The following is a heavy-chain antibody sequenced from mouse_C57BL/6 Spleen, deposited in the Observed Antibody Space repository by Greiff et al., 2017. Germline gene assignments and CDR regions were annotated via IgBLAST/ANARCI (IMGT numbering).Heavy chain of an antibody. CDR1: GFTFSSYG. CDR2: ISSGGSYT. J-gene: IGHJ1*03. Sequence: EVQRVESGGDLVKPGGSLKLSCAASGFTFSSYGMSWVRQTPDQRLEWVATISSGGSYTYYPDSVKGRFTIARDNAKNTLYLQMSSLKSEDAAMYCCARKESTYGDFDDWGKGTTVTVSS. V-gene: IGHV5-6*01. CDR3: ARKESTYGDFDD. D-gene: IGHD5-1*01.